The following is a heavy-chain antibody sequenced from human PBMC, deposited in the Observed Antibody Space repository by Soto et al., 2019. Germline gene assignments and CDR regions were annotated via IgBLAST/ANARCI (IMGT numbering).Heavy chain of an antibody. V-gene: IGHV4-30-2*01. CDR1: GGSISSGGYS. CDR2: IYHGGYT. D-gene: IGHD4-17*01. CDR3: ARAHYGDYGYGMDV. J-gene: IGHJ6*02. Sequence: QLQLQESGSGLVKPSQTLSLICAVSGGSISSGGYSWSWIRQPPGKGLEWIGYIYHGGYTYYNPSLKSRVTISVDRSKNQFSLKLSSVTAADTAVYYCARAHYGDYGYGMDVWGQGTTVTVSS.